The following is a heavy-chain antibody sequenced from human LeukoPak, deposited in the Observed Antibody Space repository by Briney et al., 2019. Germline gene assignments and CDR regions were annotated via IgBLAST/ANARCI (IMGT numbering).Heavy chain of an antibody. Sequence: GGSLRLSCAASGFAFSNYAINWVRQASGKGLEWVSGISGSGYSTYYADSVKGRFTISRDNSKNTLNLQMNSLRAEDTAVYYCVRLLHDAFDIWGQGTVVTVSS. CDR2: ISGSGYST. J-gene: IGHJ3*02. CDR1: GFAFSNYA. V-gene: IGHV3-23*01. CDR3: VRLLHDAFDI.